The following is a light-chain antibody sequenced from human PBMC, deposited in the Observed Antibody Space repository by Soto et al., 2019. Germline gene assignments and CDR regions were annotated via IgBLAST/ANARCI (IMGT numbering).Light chain of an antibody. V-gene: IGLV1-40*01. J-gene: IGLJ1*01. CDR1: SSNIGAGYG. Sequence: QSVLTQPPSVSGAPGQRVTISCTGSSSNIGAGYGVNWYQLLPGTAPKLLIYGNSNRPSGVPDRFSGSKSATSASLAITGLQAEDEAIYYCQSYDNTLSGPIYVFGTGTKLTVL. CDR3: QSYDNTLSGPIYV. CDR2: GNS.